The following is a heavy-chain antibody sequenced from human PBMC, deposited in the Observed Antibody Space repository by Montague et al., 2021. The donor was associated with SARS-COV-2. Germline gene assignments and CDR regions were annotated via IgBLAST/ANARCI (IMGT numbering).Heavy chain of an antibody. CDR2: NYYSGSA. D-gene: IGHD3-22*01. Sequence: TLSLTCTVSGDSIKKEHYYWSRIRQPPGKGLVWITYNYYSGSAYHYPSLKSTVTISVDKSQNQFSLKLISVTAADTAVYYCARVTAYDYDNTDYSDYWGQGTLVTVSS. J-gene: IGHJ4*02. CDR1: GDSIKKEHYY. V-gene: IGHV4-30-4*01. CDR3: ARVTAYDYDNTDYSDY.